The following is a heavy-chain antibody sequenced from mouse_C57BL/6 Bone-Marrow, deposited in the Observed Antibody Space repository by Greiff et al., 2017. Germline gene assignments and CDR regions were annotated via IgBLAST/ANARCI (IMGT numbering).Heavy chain of an antibody. D-gene: IGHD1-1*01. V-gene: IGHV5-6*02. CDR1: GFTFSGYG. CDR3: ASSSWAWFAY. J-gene: IGHJ3*01. CDR2: ISSGGSYT. Sequence: DVMLVESGGDLVKPGGSLKLSCAASGFTFSGYGMSWVRQTPDKRLEWVATISSGGSYTYYPDSVKGRFTISRDNAQNTLYLQVSSLKSEDTAMYYCASSSWAWFAYWGQGTLVTVSA.